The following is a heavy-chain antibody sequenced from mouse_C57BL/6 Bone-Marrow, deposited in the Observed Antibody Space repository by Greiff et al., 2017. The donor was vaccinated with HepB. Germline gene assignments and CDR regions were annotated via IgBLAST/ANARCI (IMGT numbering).Heavy chain of an antibody. D-gene: IGHD2-3*01. Sequence: VQLKESGAELVRPGASVKLSCTASGFNIKDDYMHWVKQRPEQGLEWIGWIDPENGDTEYASKFQGKATITADTSSNTAYLQLSSLTSEDTAVYYCTSDGYYPAWFAYWGQGTRVTVSA. J-gene: IGHJ3*01. CDR1: GFNIKDDY. CDR2: IDPENGDT. V-gene: IGHV14-4*01. CDR3: TSDGYYPAWFAY.